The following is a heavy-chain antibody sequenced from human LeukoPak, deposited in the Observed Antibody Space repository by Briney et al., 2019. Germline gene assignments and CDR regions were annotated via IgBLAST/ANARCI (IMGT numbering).Heavy chain of an antibody. V-gene: IGHV1-2*02. CDR1: GYTFTGYY. Sequence: ASVKVSCKASGYTFTGYYMHWVRQAPGQGLEWMGWINPNSGGANYAQKFQGRVTMTRDTSISTAYMELRRLSSDDTAIYYCARPYCNGGSCHDYFDYWGQGTLVSVSS. CDR2: INPNSGGA. CDR3: ARPYCNGGSCHDYFDY. J-gene: IGHJ4*02. D-gene: IGHD2-15*01.